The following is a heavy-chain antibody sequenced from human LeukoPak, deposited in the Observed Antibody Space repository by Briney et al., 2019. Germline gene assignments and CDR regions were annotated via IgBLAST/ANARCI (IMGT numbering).Heavy chain of an antibody. CDR3: ARDQYDTWSRRGNFDS. CDR1: GFTFSSHA. D-gene: IGHD3-3*01. J-gene: IGHJ4*02. Sequence: GGSLRLSCVGSGFTFSSHAMSWVRQAPEKGLEWVSGIYESGQTTHYADSVKGRFSISRDNSKNTLYLQMNSLRVEDTAVFYCARDQYDTWSRRGNFDSWGQGTLVIVPS. V-gene: IGHV3-23*01. CDR2: IYESGQTT.